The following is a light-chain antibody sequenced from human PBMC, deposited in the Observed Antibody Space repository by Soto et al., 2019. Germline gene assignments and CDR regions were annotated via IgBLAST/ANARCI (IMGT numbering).Light chain of an antibody. V-gene: IGKV3-15*01. J-gene: IGKJ1*01. CDR2: GAS. CDR1: QSVSSN. Sequence: EIVMTQSPATLSVSPGERATLSCRASQSVSSNLAWYQQKXXXAPSLLIYGASTRATGIPARFXXXXXXXXXXXTISSLQSEDFAVYYCQQYNNWPRTFGQGTKVEIK. CDR3: QQYNNWPRT.